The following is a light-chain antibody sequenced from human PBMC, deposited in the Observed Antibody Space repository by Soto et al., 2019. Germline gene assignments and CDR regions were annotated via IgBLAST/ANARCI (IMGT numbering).Light chain of an antibody. CDR2: AAS. CDR3: QQLNSYPIT. Sequence: DIQLTQSPSFLSASVGDRVTITCRASQGIASSLAWCQQKPGKAPKLLIYAASTLQSGVPSRFSGSGSGTEFSLTISSLQPEDFATYYCQQLNSYPITFGKGTRLEIK. CDR1: QGIASS. V-gene: IGKV1-9*01. J-gene: IGKJ5*01.